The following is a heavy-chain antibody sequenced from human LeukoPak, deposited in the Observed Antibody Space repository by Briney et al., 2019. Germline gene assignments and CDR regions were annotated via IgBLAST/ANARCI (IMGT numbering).Heavy chain of an antibody. CDR2: INPSGGST. CDR1: GYTFTSYY. CDR3: ARVRDYRDYGENRFGP. Sequence: ASVKVSCKASGYTFTSYYMHWVRQAPGQGLEWMGIINPSGGSTSYAQKFQGRVTMTRDTSISTAYMELSRLRSDDTAVYYCARVRDYRDYGENRFGPWGQGTLVTVSP. D-gene: IGHD4-17*01. J-gene: IGHJ5*02. V-gene: IGHV1-46*01.